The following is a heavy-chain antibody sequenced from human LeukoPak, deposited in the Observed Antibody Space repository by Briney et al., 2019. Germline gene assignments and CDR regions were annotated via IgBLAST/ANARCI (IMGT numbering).Heavy chain of an antibody. CDR2: INHSGST. J-gene: IGHJ4*02. D-gene: IGHD3-22*01. V-gene: IGHV4-34*01. CDR1: GGSLSSYY. Sequence: PSETLSLTCTVSGGSLSSYYWSWIRQPPGKGLEWIGEINHSGSTNYNPSLKSRVTISVDTSKNQFSLKLSSVTAADTAVYYCARCDSSGYYLGYWGQGTLVTVSS. CDR3: ARCDSSGYYLGY.